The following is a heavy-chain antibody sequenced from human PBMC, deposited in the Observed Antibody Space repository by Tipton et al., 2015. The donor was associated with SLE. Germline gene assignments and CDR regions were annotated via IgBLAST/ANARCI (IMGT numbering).Heavy chain of an antibody. CDR2: IYYNGNT. J-gene: IGHJ6*02. CDR3: ARLPNENYRAYYGMDV. D-gene: IGHD1-7*01. Sequence: TLSLTCTVSGGSISSTNYDWGWIRQPPGKGLEWIGTIYYNGNTHYNPSLKSRVTISVDTSKNQLSLKLSSMTPADTAVYYCARLPNENYRAYYGMDVWGQGTTVTVSS. CDR1: GGSISSTNYD. V-gene: IGHV4-39*01.